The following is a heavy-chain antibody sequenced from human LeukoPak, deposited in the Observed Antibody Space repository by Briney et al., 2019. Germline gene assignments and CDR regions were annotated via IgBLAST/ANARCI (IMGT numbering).Heavy chain of an antibody. V-gene: IGHV1-2*02. Sequence: ASVKVSCKASGYTFTGYYMHWVRQAPGQGLEWMGWINPNSGGTSYAQKFQGRVTMTRDTSISTAYMELSRLKSDDTAVYYCARGRQIFGVVNNWFDPWGQGTLVTVSS. CDR2: INPNSGGT. CDR1: GYTFTGYY. CDR3: ARGRQIFGVVNNWFDP. J-gene: IGHJ5*02. D-gene: IGHD3-3*01.